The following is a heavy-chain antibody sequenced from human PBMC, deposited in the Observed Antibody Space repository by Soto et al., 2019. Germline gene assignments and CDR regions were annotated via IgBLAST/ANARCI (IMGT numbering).Heavy chain of an antibody. D-gene: IGHD3-10*01. V-gene: IGHV3-30*18. CDR3: AKEGGYYGSGSYSVGENYYGMDV. Sequence: QVQLVESGGGVVQTGRSLRLSCAASGFTFSSYGMHWVRQAPGKGLEWVAGISYDGSNKYYADSVKGRFTISRDNSKNTVYLQRKRLRGEGTAVYYCAKEGGYYGSGSYSVGENYYGMDVWGQGTTVTVSS. J-gene: IGHJ6*02. CDR2: ISYDGSNK. CDR1: GFTFSSYG.